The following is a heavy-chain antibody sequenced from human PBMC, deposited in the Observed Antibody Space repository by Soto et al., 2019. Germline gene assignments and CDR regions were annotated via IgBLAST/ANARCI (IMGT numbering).Heavy chain of an antibody. CDR2: ISWKGGSI. V-gene: IGHV3-9*01. Sequence: PGGSLRLSCAASGFTFDDYAIHWVRQAPGKGLEWVSGISWKGGSIGYADSVKGRFTISRDNARNSLYLQMDSLRAEDTALYYCAKDSTISAAGWFDPWGQGTLVTVSS. J-gene: IGHJ5*02. CDR3: AKDSTISAAGWFDP. CDR1: GFTFDDYA. D-gene: IGHD6-13*01.